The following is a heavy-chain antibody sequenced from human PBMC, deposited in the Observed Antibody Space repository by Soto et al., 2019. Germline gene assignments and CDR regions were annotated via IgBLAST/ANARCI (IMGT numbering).Heavy chain of an antibody. CDR2: IRSKANSYAT. CDR1: GFTFSGSA. CDR3: TRNPGDTIFGVVQGWFDP. V-gene: IGHV3-73*01. Sequence: GGSLRLSCAASGFTFSGSAMHWVRQASGKGLEWVGRIRSKANSYATAYAASVKGRFTISRDDSKNTAYLQMNSLKTEDTAVYYCTRNPGDTIFGVVQGWFDPWGQGTLVTVSS. J-gene: IGHJ5*02. D-gene: IGHD3-3*01.